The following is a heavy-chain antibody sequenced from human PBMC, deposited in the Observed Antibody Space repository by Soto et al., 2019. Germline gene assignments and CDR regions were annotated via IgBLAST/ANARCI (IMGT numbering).Heavy chain of an antibody. V-gene: IGHV4-30-4*01. D-gene: IGHD3-3*01. Sequence: PSETLSLTCTVSGGSISSGDYYWSWIRQPPGKGLEWIGYIYYSGSTYYNPSLKSRVTISVDTSKNQFSLKLSSVTAADTAVYYCARVGDYDFWGGPAYGMDVCCQGTTVTVSS. CDR3: ARVGDYDFWGGPAYGMDV. CDR1: GGSISSGDYY. CDR2: IYYSGST. J-gene: IGHJ6*02.